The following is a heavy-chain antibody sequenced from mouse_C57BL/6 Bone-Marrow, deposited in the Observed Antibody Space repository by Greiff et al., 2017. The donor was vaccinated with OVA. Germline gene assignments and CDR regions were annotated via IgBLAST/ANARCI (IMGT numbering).Heavy chain of an antibody. D-gene: IGHD1-1*01. J-gene: IGHJ2*01. Sequence: EVKLVESEGGLVQPGSSMKLSCTASGFTFSDYYMALVRQVPAKGLEWVANINYDGSSPYYLDSLKSRFIISRDNAKNILYLQMSSLKSEDTATYYCARDRDYYGSRYFDYWGQGTTLTVSS. V-gene: IGHV5-16*01. CDR3: ARDRDYYGSRYFDY. CDR2: INYDGSSP. CDR1: GFTFSDYY.